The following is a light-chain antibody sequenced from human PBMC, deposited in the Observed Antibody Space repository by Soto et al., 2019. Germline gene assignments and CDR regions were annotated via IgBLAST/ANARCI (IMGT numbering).Light chain of an antibody. Sequence: QSVLTQPPSASGTPGQRVAISCSGSSSNIGSNTVNWYQQLPGTAPKLLIYSNNQRPSGVPDRVSASKSGTSASLAISGLQSEDEADYYCAAWDDGLNGSWVFGGGTKLTVL. J-gene: IGLJ3*02. CDR2: SNN. CDR3: AAWDDGLNGSWV. CDR1: SSNIGSNT. V-gene: IGLV1-44*01.